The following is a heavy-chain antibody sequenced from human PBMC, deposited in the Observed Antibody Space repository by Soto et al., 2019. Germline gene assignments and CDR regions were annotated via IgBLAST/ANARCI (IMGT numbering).Heavy chain of an antibody. V-gene: IGHV1-69*02. J-gene: IGHJ4*02. Sequence: GASVKVSCKASGGTFSSYTISWVRQAPGQGLEWMGRIIPILGIANYAQKFQGRVTITADKSTSTAYMELSSLRSEDTAVYYCARSGIPKYYYDSSGYGPFDYWGQGTLVTVSS. CDR2: IIPILGIA. CDR1: GGTFSSYT. D-gene: IGHD3-22*01. CDR3: ARSGIPKYYYDSSGYGPFDY.